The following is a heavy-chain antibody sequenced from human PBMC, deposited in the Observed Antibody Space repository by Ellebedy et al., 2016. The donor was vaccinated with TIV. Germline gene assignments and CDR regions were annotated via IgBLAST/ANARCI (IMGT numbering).Heavy chain of an antibody. CDR2: IRSSSSDI. CDR1: GFTFSTYT. Sequence: GGSLRLSXAASGFTFSTYTMNWVRQSPGKGLEWVSSIRSSSSDIFYADSVKGRFTISRDNAKNSLYLHMNSLRAEDTAVYYCARDNWFDSWGQGTLVTVSS. CDR3: ARDNWFDS. V-gene: IGHV3-21*01. J-gene: IGHJ5*01.